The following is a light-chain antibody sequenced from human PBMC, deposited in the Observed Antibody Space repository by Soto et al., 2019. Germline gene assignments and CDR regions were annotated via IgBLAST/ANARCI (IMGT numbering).Light chain of an antibody. CDR1: QSFSDY. Sequence: EIVLTQSRGTLSLSQGERATLSFRASQSFSDYLARYQQKPGQAPRLLIYDASTRATGIPARFSGSGSETEFTLTIRSLQSEDFAVYFCQQYNNWPSFGQGTRLEIK. J-gene: IGKJ5*01. CDR3: QQYNNWPS. CDR2: DAS. V-gene: IGKV3D-15*01.